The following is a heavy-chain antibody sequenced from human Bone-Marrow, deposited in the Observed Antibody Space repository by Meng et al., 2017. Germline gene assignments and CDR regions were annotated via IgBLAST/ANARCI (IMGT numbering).Heavy chain of an antibody. D-gene: IGHD5-18*01. CDR2: IYTSGST. J-gene: IGHJ6*02. CDR1: GGSISSYY. V-gene: IGHV4-4*07. Sequence: ESLKISCTVSGGSISSYYWSWIRQPAGKGLEWIGRIYTSGSTNYNPSLKSRVTISVDTSKKQFSLKLSSVTAADTAVYYCARAVDKQLWLLNYYYGMDVWGQGTTVTVSS. CDR3: ARAVDKQLWLLNYYYGMDV.